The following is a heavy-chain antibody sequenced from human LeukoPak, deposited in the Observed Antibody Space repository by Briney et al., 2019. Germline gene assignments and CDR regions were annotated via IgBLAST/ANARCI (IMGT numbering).Heavy chain of an antibody. Sequence: VASVKVSCKASGYTFTSYYMHWVRQAPGQGLEWMGIINPSGGSTSYAQKFQGRVTMTRDTSTSTVYMELRSLRSEDTAVYYCARGGDIVVVVAAHDYWGQGTLATVSS. J-gene: IGHJ4*02. D-gene: IGHD2-15*01. CDR1: GYTFTSYY. CDR2: INPSGGST. CDR3: ARGGDIVVVVAAHDY. V-gene: IGHV1-46*03.